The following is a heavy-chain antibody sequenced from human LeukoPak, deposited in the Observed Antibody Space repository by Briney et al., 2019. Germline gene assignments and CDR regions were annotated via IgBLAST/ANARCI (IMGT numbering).Heavy chain of an antibody. D-gene: IGHD2-15*01. CDR2: IDASDSYT. V-gene: IGHV5-10-1*01. J-gene: IGHJ4*02. CDR3: ARGLRGGPSGGGLDY. CDR1: GYSFTTYW. Sequence: GEPLSISCQGSGYSFTTYWITWVRQMPGKGREWMGRIDASDSYTNYSPSFQGHVTISADKSINTAYLQWSSLKASDTAMYYCARGLRGGPSGGGLDYWGQGTLVTVSS.